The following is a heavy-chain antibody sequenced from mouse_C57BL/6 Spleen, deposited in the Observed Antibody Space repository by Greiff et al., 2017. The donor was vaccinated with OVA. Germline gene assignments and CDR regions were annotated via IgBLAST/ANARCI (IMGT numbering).Heavy chain of an antibody. Sequence: EVKLVESGGGLVQPGGSLSLSCAASGFTFTDYYMSWVRQPPGKALEWLGFIRTKANGSTTEYNVSVKGRFTISRDNYQSILYLQMNARSAEDSATDYCARSGVSGGFAYWGQGTLVTVSA. CDR3: ARSGVSGGFAY. CDR1: GFTFTDYY. CDR2: IRTKANGSTT. J-gene: IGHJ3*01. V-gene: IGHV7-3*01. D-gene: IGHD3-2*02.